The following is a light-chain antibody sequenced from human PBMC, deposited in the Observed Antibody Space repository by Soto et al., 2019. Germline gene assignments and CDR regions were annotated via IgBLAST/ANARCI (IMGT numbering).Light chain of an antibody. J-gene: IGKJ5*01. V-gene: IGKV1-27*01. CDR3: QKYNSAPIT. CDR2: AAS. CDR1: QGISNY. Sequence: DIQMTQSPSSLSASVGDRVTITCRASQGISNYLAWYQQKPGKVPKLLIYAASTLQPGVPSRFSGSGSGTDFTLTISSLQPEDVATYYCQKYNSAPITFDQGTRLEIK.